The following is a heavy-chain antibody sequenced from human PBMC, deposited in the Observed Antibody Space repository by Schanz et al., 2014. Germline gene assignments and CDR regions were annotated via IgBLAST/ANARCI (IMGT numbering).Heavy chain of an antibody. V-gene: IGHV3-48*01. D-gene: IGHD6-13*01. J-gene: IGHJ4*02. Sequence: EVHLLESGGGLVQPGGSLRLSCAASGFSFGTYAMSWVRQAPGKGLLWVSYVSRSTPDIYYADSVKGRFTMSRDNAKNSVFLQMNSLRAEDTAVYFCVSQTGSPNYWGQGTLVTVSS. CDR2: VSRSTPDI. CDR1: GFSFGTYA. CDR3: VSQTGSPNY.